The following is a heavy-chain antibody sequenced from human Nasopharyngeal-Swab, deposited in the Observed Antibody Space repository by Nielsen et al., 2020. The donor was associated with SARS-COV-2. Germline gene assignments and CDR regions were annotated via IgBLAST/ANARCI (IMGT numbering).Heavy chain of an antibody. J-gene: IGHJ6*03. V-gene: IGHV4-31*03. CDR2: IYYSGST. CDR3: ARAGDFWSGWSANYYMDV. D-gene: IGHD3-3*01. CDR1: GGSISSGGYH. Sequence: TLSLACTVSGGSISSGGYHWSWIRQHPWKGLEWIGYIYYSGSTYYNPSLKSRVTISVDTSKNQFSLKLSSVTAADTAVYYCARAGDFWSGWSANYYMDVWGKGTTVTVSS.